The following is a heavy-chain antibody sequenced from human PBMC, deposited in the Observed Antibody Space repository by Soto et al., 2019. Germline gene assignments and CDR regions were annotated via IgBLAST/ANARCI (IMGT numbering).Heavy chain of an antibody. CDR1: GGSISSYY. D-gene: IGHD6-6*01. CDR3: ARAETSIADIYP. Sequence: SETLSLTCTVSGGSISSYYWSWIRQPPGKGLEWIGYIYYSGSTNYNPSLKSRVTISVDTSKNQFSLKLSSVTAADTAVYYCARAETSIADIYPWGQGTLVTVSS. V-gene: IGHV4-59*01. CDR2: IYYSGST. J-gene: IGHJ5*02.